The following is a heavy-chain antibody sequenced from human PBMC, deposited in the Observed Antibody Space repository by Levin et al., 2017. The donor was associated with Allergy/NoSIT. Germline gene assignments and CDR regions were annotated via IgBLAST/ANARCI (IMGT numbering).Heavy chain of an antibody. J-gene: IGHJ3*02. V-gene: IGHV3-11*01. D-gene: IGHD3-22*01. CDR2: ISSSGSTI. CDR1: GFTFSDYY. Sequence: GESLKISCAASGFTFSDYYMSWIRQAPGKGLEWVSYISSSGSTIYYADSVKGRFTISRDNAKNSLYLQMNSLRAEDTAVYYCARETLPHYYDSSGYPHDAFDIWGQGTMVTVSS. CDR3: ARETLPHYYDSSGYPHDAFDI.